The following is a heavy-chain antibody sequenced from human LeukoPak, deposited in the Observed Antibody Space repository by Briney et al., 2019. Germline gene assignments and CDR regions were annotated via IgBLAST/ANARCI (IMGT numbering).Heavy chain of an antibody. D-gene: IGHD3-22*01. CDR3: VKGPNYYDSSGYIWDAFDI. CDR1: GFTFSSYS. J-gene: IGHJ3*02. V-gene: IGHV3-48*01. Sequence: GGSLRLSCAASGFTFSSYSMNWVRQAPGKGLEWVSYISSSSSTIYYADSVKGRFTISRDNAKNSLYLQMNSLRAEDTAVYYCVKGPNYYDSSGYIWDAFDIWGQGTMVTVSS. CDR2: ISSSSSTI.